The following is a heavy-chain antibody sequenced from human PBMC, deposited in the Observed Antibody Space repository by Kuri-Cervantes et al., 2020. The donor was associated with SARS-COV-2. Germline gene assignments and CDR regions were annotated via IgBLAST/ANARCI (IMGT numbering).Heavy chain of an antibody. D-gene: IGHD6-13*01. CDR2: ISQSGST. J-gene: IGHJ4*02. V-gene: IGHV4-34*01. CDR3: AGFGRYSRSWYYFDY. CDR1: GGSFSGYY. Sequence: SQTLSLTCAVYGGSFSGYYWSWIRQPPGKGLGWIGEISQSGSTNYNPSLKSLITISVDTSKNQFTLKLSSVTAADTAVYYCAGFGRYSRSWYYFDYWGQGTLVTVSS.